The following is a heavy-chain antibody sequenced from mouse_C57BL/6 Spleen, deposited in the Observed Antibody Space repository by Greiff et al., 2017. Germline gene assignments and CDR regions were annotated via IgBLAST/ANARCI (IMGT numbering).Heavy chain of an antibody. Sequence: QVQLQQSGPELVKPGASVKISCKASGYSFSSSWMNWVKQRPGKGLEWIGRIYPGDGDTNYNGKFKGKATLTADKSSSTAYMQLSSLTSEDSAVYFCARERGNYGNYDAMDYWGQGTSVTVSS. J-gene: IGHJ4*01. CDR1: GYSFSSSW. CDR3: ARERGNYGNYDAMDY. CDR2: IYPGDGDT. V-gene: IGHV1-82*01. D-gene: IGHD2-1*01.